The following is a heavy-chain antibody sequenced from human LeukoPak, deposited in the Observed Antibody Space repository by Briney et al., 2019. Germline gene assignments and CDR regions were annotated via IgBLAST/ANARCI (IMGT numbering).Heavy chain of an antibody. V-gene: IGHV3-66*01. CDR1: GFTVSSNY. CDR3: AREGHYDILTGYLLEY. Sequence: GGSLRLSCAASGFTVSSNYMSWVRQAPGEGLEWVSVIYSGGSTYYADSVKGRFTISRDNSKNTLYLQMNSLRAEDTAVYYCAREGHYDILTGYLLEYWGQGTLVTVSS. J-gene: IGHJ4*02. D-gene: IGHD3-9*01. CDR2: IYSGGST.